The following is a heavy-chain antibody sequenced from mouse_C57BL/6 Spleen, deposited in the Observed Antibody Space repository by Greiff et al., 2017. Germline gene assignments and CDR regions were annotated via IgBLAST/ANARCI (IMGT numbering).Heavy chain of an antibody. D-gene: IGHD3-3*01. J-gene: IGHJ2*01. CDR1: GYTFTSYW. Sequence: QVQLQQPGAELVRPGSSVKLSCKASGYTFTSYWMHWVKQRPIQGLEWIGNIDPSDSETHYNQKFKDKATLTVDKSSSTAYMQLSSLTSEDSAVYYCARGGTAEYFDYGGQGTTLTVSS. V-gene: IGHV1-52*01. CDR3: ARGGTAEYFDY. CDR2: IDPSDSET.